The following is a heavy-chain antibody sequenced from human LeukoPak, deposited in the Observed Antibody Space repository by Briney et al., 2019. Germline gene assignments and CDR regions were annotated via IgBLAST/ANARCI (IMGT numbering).Heavy chain of an antibody. CDR2: IWYGGSNK. V-gene: IGHV3-33*08. CDR1: GFTFSTYG. CDR3: ARAFPPSWYMDV. J-gene: IGHJ6*03. Sequence: QPGRSLRLSCAASGFTFSTYGMHWVRQAPGKGLEWVAVIWYGGSNKYYADSVKGRFTISRDNSKNTLYLQMNSLRAEDTAVYYCARAFPPSWYMDVWGTGTTVTVSS.